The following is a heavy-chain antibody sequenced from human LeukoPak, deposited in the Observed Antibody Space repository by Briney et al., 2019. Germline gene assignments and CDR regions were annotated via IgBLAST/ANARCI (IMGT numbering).Heavy chain of an antibody. J-gene: IGHJ6*04. CDR3: ARDHPVDV. CDR2: IYYSGST. CDR1: GGSISSSSYY. Sequence: NTSETLSLTCTVSGGSISSSSYYWGWIRQPPGKGLEWIGSIYYSGSTYYNPSLKSRVTISVDTSKNQFSLKLSSVTAADTAVYYCARDHPVDVWGKGTTVTVSS. V-gene: IGHV4-39*07.